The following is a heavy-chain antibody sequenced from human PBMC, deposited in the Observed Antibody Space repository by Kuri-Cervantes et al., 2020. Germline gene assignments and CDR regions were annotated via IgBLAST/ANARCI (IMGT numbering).Heavy chain of an antibody. CDR3: ARDRGGGMDV. CDR1: GFTFSSYS. D-gene: IGHD3-10*01. CDR2: ISSSSSYI. J-gene: IGHJ6*01. Sequence: GESLKISCAASGFTFSSYSMNWVRQASGKGLEWVSSISSSSSYIYYADSVKGRFTISRDNAKNSLYLQMNSLRAEDTAVYYCARDRGGGMDVWGKGPRSPSPQ. V-gene: IGHV3-21*01.